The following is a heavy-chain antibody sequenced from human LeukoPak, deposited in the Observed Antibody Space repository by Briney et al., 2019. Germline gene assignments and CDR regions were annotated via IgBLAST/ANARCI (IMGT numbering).Heavy chain of an antibody. D-gene: IGHD4-17*01. V-gene: IGHV3-7*01. CDR1: RFTFSSYW. CDR2: IKQDGSEK. Sequence: GGSLRLSCAASRFTFSSYWMSWVRQAPGKGVEWVANIKQDGSEKYYVDSVKGRFTISRDNAKNSLYLQMNSLRAEDTAVYYCAREEYGDHMWWGQGTLVTVSS. CDR3: AREEYGDHMW. J-gene: IGHJ4*02.